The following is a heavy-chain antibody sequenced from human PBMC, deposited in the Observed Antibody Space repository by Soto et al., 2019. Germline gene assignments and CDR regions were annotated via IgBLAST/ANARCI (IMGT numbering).Heavy chain of an antibody. J-gene: IGHJ4*02. CDR2: IKEDGSRK. V-gene: IGHV3-7*01. CDR3: VSFEAIGS. Sequence: GGSLRLSCAASGFIFGDHCMAWVRQAPGKGLEWVANIKEDGSRKYYMESAKGRITISRDNAKNSLFLQMNSLRVEDTAVYYCVSFEAIGSWGQGTLVTVPQ. CDR1: GFIFGDHC.